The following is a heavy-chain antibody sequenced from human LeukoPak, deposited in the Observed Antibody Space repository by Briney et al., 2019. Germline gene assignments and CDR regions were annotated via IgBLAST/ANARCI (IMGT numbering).Heavy chain of an antibody. J-gene: IGHJ4*02. CDR1: GGTFSSYA. CDR2: IIPIFGTA. D-gene: IGHD3-3*01. CDR3: ARVRNFWSGYCPYYFDY. V-gene: IGHV1-69*13. Sequence: ASVKVSCKASGGTFSSYAISWVRQAPGQGLEWMGGIIPIFGTANYAQKFQGRVTITADESTSTAYMELSSLRSEDTAVYYCARVRNFWSGYCPYYFDYWGQGTLVTVSS.